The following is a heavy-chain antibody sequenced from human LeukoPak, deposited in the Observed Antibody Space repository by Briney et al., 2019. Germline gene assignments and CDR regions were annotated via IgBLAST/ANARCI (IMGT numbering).Heavy chain of an antibody. J-gene: IGHJ4*02. V-gene: IGHV4-59*01. D-gene: IGHD7-27*01. Sequence: PSETPSLTCTVSGGSISSYYWSWIRQPPGKGLEWIGYIYYSGSTNYNPSLKSRVTISVDTSKNQFSLKLSSVTAADTAVYYCARGWGPYKDYWGQGTLVTVSS. CDR1: GGSISSYY. CDR3: ARGWGPYKDY. CDR2: IYYSGST.